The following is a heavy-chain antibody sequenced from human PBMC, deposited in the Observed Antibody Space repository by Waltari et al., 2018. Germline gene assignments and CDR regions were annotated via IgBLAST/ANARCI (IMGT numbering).Heavy chain of an antibody. CDR1: GLTFSRFW. CDR2: INEDGSEK. CDR3: ASGGHVDY. J-gene: IGHJ4*02. V-gene: IGHV3-7*01. Sequence: EVQLVESGGGLVQPGGSLRLSCAASGLTFSRFWMTWVRQAPGKGLELVANINEDGSEKHYVDSVKGRFTISRDNAKNSLFLQMNSLRADDTAVYYCASGGHVDYCGQGTLVTVSS.